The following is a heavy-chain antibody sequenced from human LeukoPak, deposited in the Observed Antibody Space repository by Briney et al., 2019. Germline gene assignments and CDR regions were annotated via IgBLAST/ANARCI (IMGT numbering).Heavy chain of an antibody. V-gene: IGHV1-46*01. CDR3: ARDSEYGDYDYYYGMDV. J-gene: IGHJ6*02. CDR2: INPNSAST. CDR1: GYTFTNYY. D-gene: IGHD4-17*01. Sequence: ASVKVSCKTSGYTFTNYYLHWVRQAPGQGLEWMGIINPNSASTTYAQKFQGRVTMTRDTSTSTVYMELSSLRSEDTAVYYCARDSEYGDYDYYYGMDVWGQGTTVTVSS.